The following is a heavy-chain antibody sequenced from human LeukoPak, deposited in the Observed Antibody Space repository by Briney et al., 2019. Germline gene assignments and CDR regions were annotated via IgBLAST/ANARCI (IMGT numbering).Heavy chain of an antibody. CDR1: GFTFSTYV. V-gene: IGHV3-23*01. CDR2: ISGGRSST. CDR3: AKRESSGKYFDY. Sequence: PGGSLRLSCADSGFTFSTYVMSWVRQAPGKGLERISTISGGRSSTYYADSVKGRFTISRDNSKNTLYLQMNSLRAGDTAVYYCAKRESSGKYFDYWGQGTLVTVSS. D-gene: IGHD6-19*01. J-gene: IGHJ4*02.